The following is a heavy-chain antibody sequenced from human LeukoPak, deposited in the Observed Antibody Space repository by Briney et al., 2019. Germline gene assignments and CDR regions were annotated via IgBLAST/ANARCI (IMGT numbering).Heavy chain of an antibody. Sequence: GGSLRLSCAASGFTFSSYAMSWVRQAPGKGLEWVSAISGSGGSTNYADSVKGRLTISRDNSKNTLYLQMNSLRAEDTAVYYCAKTSERWLQFRAIWDYWGQGTLVTVSS. J-gene: IGHJ4*02. D-gene: IGHD5-24*01. CDR2: ISGSGGST. CDR3: AKTSERWLQFRAIWDY. V-gene: IGHV3-23*01. CDR1: GFTFSSYA.